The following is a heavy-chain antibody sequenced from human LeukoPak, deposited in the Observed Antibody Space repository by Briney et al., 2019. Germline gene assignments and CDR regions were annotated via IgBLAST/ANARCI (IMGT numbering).Heavy chain of an antibody. CDR1: GYTFSGYL. D-gene: IGHD5-24*01. CDR3: ARDRNGDGFAYFDY. Sequence: ASMKVSCKPSGYTFSGYLMHWVRQAPGQGLEWMGGINPNSDGTGSAQKFQGRVTMTRDTSISTVYMELSSLRSDDTAVYYCARDRNGDGFAYFDYWGQGTLVTVSS. J-gene: IGHJ4*02. V-gene: IGHV1-2*02. CDR2: INPNSDGT.